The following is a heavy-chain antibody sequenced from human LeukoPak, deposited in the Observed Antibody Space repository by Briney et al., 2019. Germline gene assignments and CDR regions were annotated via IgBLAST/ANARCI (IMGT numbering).Heavy chain of an antibody. CDR1: GHTFTNDE. D-gene: IGHD2-8*01. CDR3: ARRDCTTGACRFDD. V-gene: IGHV1-8*01. J-gene: IGHJ4*02. CDR2: MNPSSGNT. Sequence: ASVKVSCKASGHTFTNDEIHWVRQATGQGLEWMGWMNPSSGNTGYVQEFQGRLTMTRNTSISTAYMDLSSLRSDDTAVYYCARRDCTTGACRFDDWGQGTRVSVSP.